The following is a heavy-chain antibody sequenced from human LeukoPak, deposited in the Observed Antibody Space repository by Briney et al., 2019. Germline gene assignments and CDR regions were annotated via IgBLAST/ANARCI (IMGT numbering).Heavy chain of an antibody. CDR1: GYTFTSYY. D-gene: IGHD3-22*01. CDR3: ARVGVVEARTLGY. CDR2: IDPSGGST. V-gene: IGHV1-46*01. Sequence: ASVKVSCKASGYTFTSYYMHWVRQAPGQGLEWMGIIDPSGGSTSYAQKFQGRVTMTRDMSTSTVYMELSSLRSEDTAVYYCARVGVVEARTLGYWGQGTLGTVSA. J-gene: IGHJ4*02.